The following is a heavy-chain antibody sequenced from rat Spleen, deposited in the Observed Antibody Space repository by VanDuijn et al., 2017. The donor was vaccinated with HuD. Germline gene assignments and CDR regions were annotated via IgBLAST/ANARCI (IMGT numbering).Heavy chain of an antibody. CDR1: GFTFSNYY. V-gene: IGHV5-22*01. J-gene: IGHJ2*01. D-gene: IGHD1-1*01. CDR3: ARQATTVPSYFDY. Sequence: EVQLVESGGGLVQPGRSMKLSCVVSGFTFSNYYMAWVRQAPKKGLEWVASISYEGSGTYYGDSVKGRFTISRDNAKSALYLQVDSLRSEDTTTYYCARQATTVPSYFDYWGQGVMVTVSS. CDR2: ISYEGSGT.